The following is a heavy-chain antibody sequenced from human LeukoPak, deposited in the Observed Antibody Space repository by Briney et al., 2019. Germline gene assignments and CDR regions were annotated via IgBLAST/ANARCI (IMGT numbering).Heavy chain of an antibody. CDR3: ARDQRWNYVNYYNMDV. D-gene: IGHD1-7*01. J-gene: IGHJ6*03. Sequence: SVKVSCKASGGTFSSYTISWVRQAPGQGLEWMGRIIPILGIANYAQKFQGRVTITADKSTSTAYMELSSLRSEDTAVYYCARDQRWNYVNYYNMDVWGKGTTVTVSS. V-gene: IGHV1-69*04. CDR1: GGTFSSYT. CDR2: IIPILGIA.